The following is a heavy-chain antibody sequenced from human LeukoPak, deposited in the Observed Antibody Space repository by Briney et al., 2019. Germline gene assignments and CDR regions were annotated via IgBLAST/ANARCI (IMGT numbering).Heavy chain of an antibody. CDR1: GDSVSSNSAA. V-gene: IGHV6-1*01. Sequence: SQTLSLTCAISGDSVSSNSAAWNWIRQSPSSGLEWLGRTYYRSKWYNDYAVSVKSRITINPDTSKNQFSLQLNSVTPEDTAVYYCAREHSSSWYDPFRDWGQGTLVTVSS. J-gene: IGHJ4*02. CDR2: TYYRSKWYN. CDR3: AREHSSSWYDPFRD. D-gene: IGHD6-13*01.